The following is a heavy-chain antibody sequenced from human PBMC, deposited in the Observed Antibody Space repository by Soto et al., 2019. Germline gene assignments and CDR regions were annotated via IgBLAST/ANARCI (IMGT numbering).Heavy chain of an antibody. V-gene: IGHV3-30*18. D-gene: IGHD3-9*01. J-gene: IGHJ4*02. CDR1: GFTFSSYG. CDR2: ISYDGSNK. CDR3: AKDTTYYDILTGYLFDY. Sequence: GGSLRLSCAASGFTFSSYGMHWVRQAPGKGLEWVAVISYDGSNKYYADSVKGQFTISRDNSKNTLYLQMNSLRAEDTAVYYCAKDTTYYDILTGYLFDYWGQGTLVTVSS.